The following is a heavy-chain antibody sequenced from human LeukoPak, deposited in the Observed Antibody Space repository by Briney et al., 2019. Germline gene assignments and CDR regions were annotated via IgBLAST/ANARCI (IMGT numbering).Heavy chain of an antibody. CDR2: ISYDGSNK. CDR3: ARRRVSQGRNWFDP. Sequence: GGSLRLSCAASGFTFSSYAMHWVRQAPGKGLEWVAVISYDGSNKYYADSVKGLFTISRDNSKNTLYLQMNSLRAEDTAVYYCARRRVSQGRNWFDPWGQGTLVTVSS. CDR1: GFTFSSYA. J-gene: IGHJ5*02. V-gene: IGHV3-30-3*01.